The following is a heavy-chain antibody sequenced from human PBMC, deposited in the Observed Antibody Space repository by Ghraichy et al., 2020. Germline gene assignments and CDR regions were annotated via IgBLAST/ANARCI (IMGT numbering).Heavy chain of an antibody. V-gene: IGHV3-23*01. CDR1: GFTFSDYG. CDR3: VKRSSYPEYFQH. Sequence: GVLNISCAASGFTFSDYGMSWVRQAPGKGLEWVACISAAGTIYYADSVKGRFSISRDNSKNTVYLQMISLRAEDTAMYYCVKRSSYPEYFQHWGQGALVTVSS. CDR2: ISAAGTI. J-gene: IGHJ1*01.